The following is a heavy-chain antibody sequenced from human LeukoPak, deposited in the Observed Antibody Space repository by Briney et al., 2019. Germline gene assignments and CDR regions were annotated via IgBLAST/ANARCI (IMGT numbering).Heavy chain of an antibody. V-gene: IGHV1-18*01. J-gene: IGHJ4*02. CDR2: ISAYNGNT. CDR1: GYTFTSYG. D-gene: IGHD3-10*01. CDR3: ARAGRITMVRVVDY. Sequence: ASVKVSCKASGYTFTSYGITWVRQASGQGLEWMGWISAYNGNTNYAQKVQGRVTMTTDTSTSTAYMELRSLRSDDTAVYYCARAGRITMVRVVDYWGQGTLVTVSS.